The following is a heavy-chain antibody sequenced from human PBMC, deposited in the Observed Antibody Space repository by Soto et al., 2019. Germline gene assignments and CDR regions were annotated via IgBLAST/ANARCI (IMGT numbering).Heavy chain of an antibody. D-gene: IGHD3-3*01. CDR1: GGAFSSYT. Sequence: GASVKVSCKASGGAFSSYTISWVRQAPGQGLEWMGRIIPILGIANYAQKFQGRVTITADKSTSTAYMELSSLRSEDTAVYYCARSSYLFWSGYYPSLDYYYYMDVWGKGTTVTVSS. CDR2: IIPILGIA. J-gene: IGHJ6*03. V-gene: IGHV1-69*02. CDR3: ARSSYLFWSGYYPSLDYYYYMDV.